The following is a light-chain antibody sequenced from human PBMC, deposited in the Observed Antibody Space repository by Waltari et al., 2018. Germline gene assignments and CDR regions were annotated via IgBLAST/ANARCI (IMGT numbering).Light chain of an antibody. V-gene: IGKV3-20*01. CDR2: HAS. CDR3: QKYVTLPAT. J-gene: IGKJ1*01. Sequence: EFLLTQSPGTVSVSPGEGVTLSCRASQNVGKYLAWYQQRPGQPPRLLIYHASNRAIGIPDRFSGSGSGTDFSLTISRLEPEEFAVYYCQKYVTLPATFGQGTKVEIK. CDR1: QNVGKY.